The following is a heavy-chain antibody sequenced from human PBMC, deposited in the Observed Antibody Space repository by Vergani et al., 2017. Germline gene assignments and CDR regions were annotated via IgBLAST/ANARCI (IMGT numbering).Heavy chain of an antibody. V-gene: IGHV3-48*03. CDR2: ISSSGSTI. Sequence: EVQLVESGGGLVQPGGSLRLSCAASGFTFSSYEMNWVRQVRGKGLVWVSYISSSGSTIYYADSVKGRFTISRDNAKNSLYLQMNSLRAEDTTVYYCAREWGLWSKAYDYWGQGTLVTVSS. CDR1: GFTFSSYE. CDR3: AREWGLWSKAYDY. J-gene: IGHJ4*02. D-gene: IGHD5-18*01.